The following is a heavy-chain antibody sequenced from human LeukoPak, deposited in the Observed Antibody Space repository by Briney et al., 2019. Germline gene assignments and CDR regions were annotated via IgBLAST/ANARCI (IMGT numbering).Heavy chain of an antibody. CDR3: ARELSGSWAYYYMDV. V-gene: IGHV3-11*04. CDR1: GFTFSDYY. D-gene: IGHD3-10*01. J-gene: IGHJ6*03. CDR2: ISSSGSTI. Sequence: KPGGSLRLSCAACGFTFSDYYMSWIRQAPGKGLEWVSYISSSGSTIYYADSVKGRFTISRDNAKNSLYLQMNSLRAEDTAVYYCARELSGSWAYYYMDVWGKGTTVTVSS.